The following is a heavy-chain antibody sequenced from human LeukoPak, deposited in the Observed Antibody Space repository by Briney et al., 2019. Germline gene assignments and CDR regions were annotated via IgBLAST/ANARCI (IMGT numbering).Heavy chain of an antibody. D-gene: IGHD6-19*01. CDR1: GFTVSSNY. V-gene: IGHV3-53*01. CDR2: IYSGGST. CDR3: ARAPPKYSSGWYWV. Sequence: PGGSLRLSCAASGFTVSSNYMSWVRQAPGKGLEWVSVIYSGGSTYYADSVKGRFTISRGNSKNTLYLQMNSLRAEDTAVYYCARAPPKYSSGWYWVWGQGTLVTVSS. J-gene: IGHJ4*02.